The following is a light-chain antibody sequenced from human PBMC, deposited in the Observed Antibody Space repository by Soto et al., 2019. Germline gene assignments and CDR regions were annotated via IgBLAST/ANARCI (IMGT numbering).Light chain of an antibody. CDR3: QQLKSYPQT. J-gene: IGKJ4*01. CDR2: AAS. CDR1: QGISSY. Sequence: DIQLTQSPSFLSASVGDRVTITCRTSQGISSYFAWYQQKPGKAPKLLIYAASTLQSGVPSRFSGSVSGTEFTLTISSLQPEDFATYYCQQLKSYPQTFGGGTKVEIK. V-gene: IGKV1-9*01.